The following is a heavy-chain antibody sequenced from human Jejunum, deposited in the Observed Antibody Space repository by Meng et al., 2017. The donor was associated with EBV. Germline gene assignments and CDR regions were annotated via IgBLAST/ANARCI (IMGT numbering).Heavy chain of an antibody. J-gene: IGHJ5*02. V-gene: IGHV6-1*01. CDR1: GGSVSRNSFA. CDR2: TYHRSKWYN. Sequence: QVQLQQAGPGLVMPPQTLLLPCAISGGSVSRNSFAWNWIRQSVSRGLECLGRTYHRSKWYNEYAVPVLARITINPDTSKNQFSMQLNAVTPEDTAVYSCVRAAHRNWLDPWGQGTLVT. CDR3: VRAAHRNWLDP.